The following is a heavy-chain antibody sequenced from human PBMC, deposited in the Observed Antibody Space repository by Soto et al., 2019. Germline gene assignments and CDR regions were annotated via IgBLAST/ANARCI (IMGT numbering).Heavy chain of an antibody. CDR2: IYSGGST. CDR1: GYTVSRNY. Sequence: EGKLVESGGGLVQPGGSLRLSCAASGYTVSRNYMSWVRQAPGKGLEWVSVIYSGGSTYYADSVKGRFTISRHNSKNTLYLQMNSLSAEDTAVYYCARHYGDYRGNFDYWGQGTLVTVSS. D-gene: IGHD4-17*01. V-gene: IGHV3-53*04. CDR3: ARHYGDYRGNFDY. J-gene: IGHJ4*02.